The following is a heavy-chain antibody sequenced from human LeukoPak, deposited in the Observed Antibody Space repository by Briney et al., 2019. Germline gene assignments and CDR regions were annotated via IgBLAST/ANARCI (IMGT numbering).Heavy chain of an antibody. Sequence: GGSLRLSCAASGFTFSSYWMSWVRQAPGKGLEWVANIKQDGSEKYYVDSVKGRFTISRDNAKNSLYLQMNSLRAEDAAVYYCARESIVVVVNFDYWGQGTLVTVSS. CDR3: ARESIVVVVNFDY. D-gene: IGHD2-15*01. V-gene: IGHV3-7*01. CDR2: IKQDGSEK. CDR1: GFTFSSYW. J-gene: IGHJ4*02.